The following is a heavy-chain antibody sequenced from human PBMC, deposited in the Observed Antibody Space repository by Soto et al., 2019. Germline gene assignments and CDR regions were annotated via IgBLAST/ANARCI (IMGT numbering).Heavy chain of an antibody. CDR2: IYDSGNA. CDR3: ERFNKHYVGDAFYI. D-gene: IGHD3-16*01. Sequence: PSETLSLTCTVSDGSISDYYWSWIRQPPGKGLEWIGFIYDSGNAYYNPPLKSRVNISVDTSKNQFSRQLSSVTAPDTAGDLCERFNKHYVGDAFYICGRRTLVGVSS. CDR1: DGSISDYY. J-gene: IGHJ3*02. V-gene: IGHV4-59*08.